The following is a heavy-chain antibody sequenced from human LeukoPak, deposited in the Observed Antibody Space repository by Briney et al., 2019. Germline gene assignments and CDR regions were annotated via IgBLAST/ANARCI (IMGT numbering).Heavy chain of an antibody. V-gene: IGHV1-46*01. CDR1: GYTFTSYY. Sequence: GASVKVSCKASGYTFTSYYMHWVRQAPGQGLEWMGIINPSGGTTSYAQKFQGRVTMTRDTSTSTVYMELSSLRSEDTAVYYCARDFSLGHAVAGYYFDYWGQGTLVTVSS. CDR2: INPSGGTT. CDR3: ARDFSLGHAVAGYYFDY. J-gene: IGHJ4*02. D-gene: IGHD6-19*01.